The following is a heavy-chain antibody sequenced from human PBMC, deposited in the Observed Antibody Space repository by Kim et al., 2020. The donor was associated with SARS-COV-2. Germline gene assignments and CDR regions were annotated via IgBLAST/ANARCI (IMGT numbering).Heavy chain of an antibody. CDR3: AKVLYGGKAFYYYYGMDV. Sequence: GGSLRLSWAASGFTFSSYGMHWVRQAPGKGLEWVAVISYDGSNKYYADSVKGRFTISRDNSKNTLYLQMNSLRAEDTAVYYCAKVLYGGKAFYYYYGMDVWGQGTTVTVSS. V-gene: IGHV3-30*18. J-gene: IGHJ6*02. CDR1: GFTFSSYG. D-gene: IGHD4-17*01. CDR2: ISYDGSNK.